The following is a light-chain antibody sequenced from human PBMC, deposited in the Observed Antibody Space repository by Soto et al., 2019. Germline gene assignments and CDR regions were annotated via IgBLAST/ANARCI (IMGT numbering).Light chain of an antibody. J-gene: IGKJ5*01. CDR1: QSVNNY. CDR3: QHRSSWPVS. V-gene: IGKV3-11*01. CDR2: GAS. Sequence: EMVLTHSPATLSLSPGERATLSCRASQSVNNYLAWYQQKPGQAPRLLIFGASNRATGIPARFSGSGSGTDFTLTINSLEPEDFAVYFCQHRSSWPVSFGQGTRLEIK.